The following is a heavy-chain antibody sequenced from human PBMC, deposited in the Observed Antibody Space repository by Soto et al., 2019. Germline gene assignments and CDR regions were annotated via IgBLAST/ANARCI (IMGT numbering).Heavy chain of an antibody. CDR2: ISCCGGSA. CDR1: GFNFKKFA. V-gene: IGHV3-23*01. Sequence: EVQLLESGGGVVQPGGSLRLSCVASGFNFKKFAMAWVRQTAGEGLEWVSAISCCGGSAPYADSVKGRFSIARDDSKNTVSLQLNSLRVEDTAQYYCAKADGQQWLIPHLDNWGQGTLVTVS. D-gene: IGHD6-19*01. J-gene: IGHJ4*02. CDR3: AKADGQQWLIPHLDN.